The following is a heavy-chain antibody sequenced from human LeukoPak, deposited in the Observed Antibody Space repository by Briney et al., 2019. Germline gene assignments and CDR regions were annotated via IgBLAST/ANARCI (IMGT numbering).Heavy chain of an antibody. CDR2: IIPILGTA. D-gene: IGHD3-10*01. V-gene: IGHV1-69*13. CDR3: ARRYYGSGSYYEAIMYFDY. Sequence: ASVKVSCKASGYTFTRYYMHWVRQAPGQGLEWMGGIIPILGTANYAPKIQGRVTITADESTSTAYMELRSLRSDDTAVYYCARRYYGSGSYYEAIMYFDYWGQGTLVTVSS. CDR1: GYTFTRYY. J-gene: IGHJ4*02.